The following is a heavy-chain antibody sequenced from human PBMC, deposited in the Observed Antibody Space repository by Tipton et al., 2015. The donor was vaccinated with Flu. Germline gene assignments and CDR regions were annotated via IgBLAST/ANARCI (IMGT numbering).Heavy chain of an antibody. V-gene: IGHV4-38-2*01. CDR2: IYHSGSP. D-gene: IGHD6-6*01. CDR1: GYSISSGFY. Sequence: TLSPTCAVSGYSISSGFYWGWIRQPPGKGLEWIGTIYHSGSPNYNPSLKSRVTISKDTSKNQFSLTLNSVTAADTAMYYCARYSSSVATYWYFDLWGRGTLVTVSS. CDR3: ARYSSSVATYWYFDL. J-gene: IGHJ2*01.